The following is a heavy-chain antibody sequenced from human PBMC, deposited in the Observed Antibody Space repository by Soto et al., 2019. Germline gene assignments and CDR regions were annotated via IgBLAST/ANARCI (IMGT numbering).Heavy chain of an antibody. J-gene: IGHJ6*02. CDR1: GGTFSSYA. D-gene: IGHD2-2*01. V-gene: IGHV1-69*01. CDR2: IIPISGTA. CDR3: ARSQGSSTSLEIYYYYYYGMDV. Sequence: QVQLVQSGAEMKKPGSSVKVSCKASGGTFSSYAISWVRQAPGQRLEWMGGIIPISGTANYAQKFQGRVTITADESTSTAYMGLSSLRSEDTAVYYCARSQGSSTSLEIYYYYYYGMDVWGQGTMVTVSS.